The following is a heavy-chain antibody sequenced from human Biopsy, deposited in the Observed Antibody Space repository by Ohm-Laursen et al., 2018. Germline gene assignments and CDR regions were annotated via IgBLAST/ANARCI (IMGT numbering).Heavy chain of an antibody. V-gene: IGHV3-23*01. CDR2: INGSGGST. D-gene: IGHD1-1*01. Sequence: SLRLSCTASGFTFSSHAMSWVRQAPGKGLGCVSLINGSGGSTYYADPVKGRFTISRDNSKNTLYLQMTSLGADDTAIYYCAKFTGYTFPWDAFDMWGQGTMVTVSS. J-gene: IGHJ3*02. CDR3: AKFTGYTFPWDAFDM. CDR1: GFTFSSHA.